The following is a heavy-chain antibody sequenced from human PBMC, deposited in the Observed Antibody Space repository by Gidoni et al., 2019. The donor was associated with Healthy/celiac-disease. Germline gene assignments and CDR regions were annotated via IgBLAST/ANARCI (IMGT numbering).Heavy chain of an antibody. CDR1: GYTFTSYA. Sequence: QVQLVQSGAEVKKPGASVKVSCKASGYTFTSYALHWVRQAPGQRLEWMGWINAGNGNTKYSQKFQGRVTITRDTSASTAYMELSSLRSEDTAVYYCARYIVATIRGYYYYYMDVWGKGTTVTVSS. J-gene: IGHJ6*03. CDR2: INAGNGNT. V-gene: IGHV1-3*01. CDR3: ARYIVATIRGYYYYYMDV. D-gene: IGHD5-12*01.